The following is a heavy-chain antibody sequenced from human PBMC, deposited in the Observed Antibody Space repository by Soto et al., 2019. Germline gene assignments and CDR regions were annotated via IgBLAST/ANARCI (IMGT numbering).Heavy chain of an antibody. J-gene: IGHJ6*02. CDR3: ARSIVLVPARYYYGMDV. D-gene: IGHD2-2*01. V-gene: IGHV3-30-3*01. CDR1: GFTFSSYA. Sequence: QVQLVESGGGVVQPGRSLRLSCAASGFTFSSYAMHWVRQAPGKGLEWVAVISYDGSNKYYADSVKGRFTISRDNSKNTLYLQMNSLRAEDTAVYYCARSIVLVPARYYYGMDVWGQGTTVTVSS. CDR2: ISYDGSNK.